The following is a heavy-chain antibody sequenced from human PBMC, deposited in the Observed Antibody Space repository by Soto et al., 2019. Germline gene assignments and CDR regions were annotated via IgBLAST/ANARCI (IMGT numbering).Heavy chain of an antibody. J-gene: IGHJ6*02. D-gene: IGHD2-21*01. CDR2: IYYSGTT. V-gene: IGHV4-31*03. Sequence: QVQLQESGPGLVKPSQTLSLTCTVSGGSISSGGYYWYWIRQHPGKGLEWIGYIYYSGTTYYNPYLKSRVTISVDTSKNQFSLKLSSVTAADTAVYYGAASCVACGGFNYYGMDVWGQGTTVTVSS. CDR3: AASCVACGGFNYYGMDV. CDR1: GGSISSGGYY.